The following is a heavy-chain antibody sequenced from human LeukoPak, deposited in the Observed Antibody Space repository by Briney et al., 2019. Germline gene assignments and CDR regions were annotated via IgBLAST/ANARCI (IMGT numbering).Heavy chain of an antibody. CDR1: GGSLSTYY. J-gene: IGHJ4*02. Sequence: SETLSLTCTGSGGSLSTYYWSWIRQSPGKGLEWIGYSGNTNYNPSLKSRVTISVDTSKNQFSLKLNSVTAADTAVYYCARDKSLRGNWYGNDYWGQGALVTVSS. CDR2: SGNT. D-gene: IGHD1-1*01. V-gene: IGHV4-59*01. CDR3: ARDKSLRGNWYGNDY.